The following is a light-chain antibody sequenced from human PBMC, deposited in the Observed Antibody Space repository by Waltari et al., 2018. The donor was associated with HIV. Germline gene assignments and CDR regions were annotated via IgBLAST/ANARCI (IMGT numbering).Light chain of an antibody. CDR1: NMGSKN. V-gene: IGLV3-21*02. J-gene: IGLJ2*01. CDR2: DYT. Sequence: SFVLTQPPSVSVAPGQTARVTGGGNNMGSKNGHGYQQKPGQAPVVVVHDYTDRPSGIPERFSGSNSGNTATLTISRVEAGDEADYHCQVWDTSSDHVIFGGGTKLTVL. CDR3: QVWDTSSDHVI.